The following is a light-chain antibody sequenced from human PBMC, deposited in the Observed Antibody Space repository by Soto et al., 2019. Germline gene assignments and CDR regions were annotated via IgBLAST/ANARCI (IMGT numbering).Light chain of an antibody. J-gene: IGKJ4*01. CDR1: QSVSSN. CDR3: QQRSNWPLT. V-gene: IGKV3-11*01. CDR2: GAS. Sequence: EVVLTQSPGTLSLSQGERATLSCRASQSVSSNLAWYRQKPGQAPRLLIYGASTRATGIPARFSGSGSGTDFTLTISSLEPEDFAVYYCQQRSNWPLTFGGGTKVDIK.